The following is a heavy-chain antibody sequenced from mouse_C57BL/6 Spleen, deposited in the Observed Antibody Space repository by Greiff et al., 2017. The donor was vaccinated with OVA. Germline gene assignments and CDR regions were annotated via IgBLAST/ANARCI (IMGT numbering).Heavy chain of an antibody. CDR3: ARGGDYFDD. CDR2: IYPGDGDT. Sequence: QVQLQQSGPELVKPGASVKISCKASGYAFSSSWMNWVKQRPGKGLEWIGRIYPGDGDTNYNGKFKGKATLTADKSSSTAYMQLSSLTSEDSAVYFCARGGDYFDDWGQGTTLTVSS. V-gene: IGHV1-82*01. CDR1: GYAFSSSW. J-gene: IGHJ2*01.